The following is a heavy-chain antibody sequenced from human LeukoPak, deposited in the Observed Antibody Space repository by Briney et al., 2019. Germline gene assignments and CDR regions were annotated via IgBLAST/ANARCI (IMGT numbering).Heavy chain of an antibody. V-gene: IGHV4-30-2*01. D-gene: IGHD3-10*01. CDR1: GGSISSGGYS. CDR2: IYHSGST. CDR3: ARGRPTYYYGSGVFDY. Sequence: SETLSLTCAVCGGSISSGGYSWSWIRQPPGKGLEWIGYIYHSGSTYYNPSLKSRVTISVDRSKNQFSLKLSSVTAADTAVYYCARGRPTYYYGSGVFDYWGQGTLVTVSS. J-gene: IGHJ4*02.